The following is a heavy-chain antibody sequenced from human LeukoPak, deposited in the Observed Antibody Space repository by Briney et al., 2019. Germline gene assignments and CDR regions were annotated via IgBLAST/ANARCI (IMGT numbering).Heavy chain of an antibody. V-gene: IGHV4-59*12. D-gene: IGHD6-13*01. J-gene: IGHJ4*02. Sequence: SETLSLTCTVSGDSIRSFFWSWVRQPPGKGLEWIGFFYYTGSTNYNPSLKSRVTISVDTSKNQFSLKLSSVTAADTAVYYCARGPIAAAGHFDYWGQGTLVTVSS. CDR2: FYYTGST. CDR3: ARGPIAAAGHFDY. CDR1: GDSIRSFF.